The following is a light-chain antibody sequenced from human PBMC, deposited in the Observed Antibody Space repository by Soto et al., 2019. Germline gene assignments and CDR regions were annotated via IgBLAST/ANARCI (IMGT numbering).Light chain of an antibody. CDR2: WAS. J-gene: IGKJ1*01. V-gene: IGKV4-1*01. CDR3: QQYYSTPWT. CDR1: QSGLYSSNNKNY. Sequence: DIVMTQSPDSLAVSLGERATINCTSSQSGLYSSNNKNYLAWYQQKPGQPPKLLIYWASTRESWVPDRFSGSGSGTDFTLTISSLQAEDVAVYYCQQYYSTPWTFGQGTKVEIK.